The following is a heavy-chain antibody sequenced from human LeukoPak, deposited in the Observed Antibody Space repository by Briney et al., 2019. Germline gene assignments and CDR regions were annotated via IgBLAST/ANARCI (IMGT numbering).Heavy chain of an antibody. V-gene: IGHV4-39*01. D-gene: IGHD3-10*01. J-gene: IGHJ4*02. CDR2: IYYSGST. CDR1: GGSINSSSYY. CDR3: ARPKDYYGSGTNFFDY. Sequence: SETLSLTCTVSGGSINSSSYYWGWIRQPPGKGLEWIGSIYYSGSTYYNPSLKSRVTISVDTSKNQFSLKVSSVTAADTAVYYCARPKDYYGSGTNFFDYWGQGTLVTVSS.